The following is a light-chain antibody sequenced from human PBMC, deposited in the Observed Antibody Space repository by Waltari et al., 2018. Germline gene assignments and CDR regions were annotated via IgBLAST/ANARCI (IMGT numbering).Light chain of an antibody. CDR1: SSDIGRYNL. CDR3: SSYAGSTTNVL. CDR2: EVS. V-gene: IGLV2-23*02. J-gene: IGLJ2*01. Sequence: QSALTQPASVSGSPGPSITISCIGTSSDIGRYNLVAWYQQHPGKAPKLMIYEVSKWPSGVSNRFSGSKSGNTASLTISGLQAEDEADYYCSSYAGSTTNVLFGGGTKLTVL.